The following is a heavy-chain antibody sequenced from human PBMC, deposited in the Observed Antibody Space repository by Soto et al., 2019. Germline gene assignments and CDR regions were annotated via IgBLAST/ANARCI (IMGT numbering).Heavy chain of an antibody. D-gene: IGHD3-22*01. CDR1: GGSISSYY. J-gene: IGHJ6*02. Sequence: QVQLQESGPGLVKPSETLSLTCTVSGGSISSYYWSWIRQPPGKGLEWIGYIYYSGSTNYNPSLKSRVTIAVDTSKNQVALKRSSVTAADTAVYYCARDRGYDSSGYYYYYYGMDVWGQGTTVTVSS. V-gene: IGHV4-59*01. CDR3: ARDRGYDSSGYYYYYYGMDV. CDR2: IYYSGST.